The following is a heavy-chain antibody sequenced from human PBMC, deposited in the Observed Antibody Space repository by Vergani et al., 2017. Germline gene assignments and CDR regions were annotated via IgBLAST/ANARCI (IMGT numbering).Heavy chain of an antibody. Sequence: QVQLVQSGAEVKKPGASVKVSCKASGYTFTSYYMHWVRQAPGQGLEWMGIINPSGGSTSDAQKFQGRVTMTRDTSTSTVYMELSSLRSEDTAVYYCARERGKYYYGSGSYTGFDYWGQGTLVTVSS. J-gene: IGHJ4*02. V-gene: IGHV1-46*03. D-gene: IGHD3-10*01. CDR1: GYTFTSYY. CDR3: ARERGKYYYGSGSYTGFDY. CDR2: INPSGGST.